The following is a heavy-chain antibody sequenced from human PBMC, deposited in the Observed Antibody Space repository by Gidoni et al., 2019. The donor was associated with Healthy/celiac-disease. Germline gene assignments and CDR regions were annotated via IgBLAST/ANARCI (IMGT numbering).Heavy chain of an antibody. J-gene: IGHJ3*02. CDR2: ISAYNGNT. CDR1: GDTFTSYG. D-gene: IGHD5-12*01. Sequence: QFQLVQSGAEVKKPGAAVQVSCKDSGDTFTSYGIRWVRQAPGQGLEWMGWISAYNGNTNYAQKLQGRVTMTTDTSTSTAYMELRSLRSDDTAVYYCARDRESGERWLQLNAFDIWGQGTMVTVSS. CDR3: ARDRESGERWLQLNAFDI. V-gene: IGHV1-18*01.